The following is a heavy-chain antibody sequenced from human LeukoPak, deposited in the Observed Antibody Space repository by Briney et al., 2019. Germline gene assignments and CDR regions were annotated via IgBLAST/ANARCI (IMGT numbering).Heavy chain of an antibody. D-gene: IGHD2-2*01. J-gene: IGHJ6*02. CDR1: GFHVRTSF. CDR2: ISSSGSTI. Sequence: PGGSLRLSCAASGFHVRTSFMSWIRQAPGKGLEWVSYISSSGSTIYYADSVKGRFTISRDNAKNSLYLQMNSLRAEDTAVYYCARDPVVPAALTHYYYYYGMDVWGQGTTVTVSS. CDR3: ARDPVVPAALTHYYYYYGMDV. V-gene: IGHV3-11*01.